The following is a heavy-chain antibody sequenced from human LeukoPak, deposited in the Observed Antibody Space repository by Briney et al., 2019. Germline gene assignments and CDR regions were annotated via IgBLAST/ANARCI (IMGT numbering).Heavy chain of an antibody. CDR3: ARGGVTWTFDY. CDR1: GGSISNYY. J-gene: IGHJ4*02. CDR2: IYYSGST. Sequence: SETLSLTCTVSGGSISNYYWSWIRQPPGKGLEWIGYIYYSGSTNYNPSLKSRLTISVDTSKNRFSLKLSSVTAADTAVYYCARGGVTWTFDYWGQGTLVTVSS. V-gene: IGHV4-59*01. D-gene: IGHD2-21*02.